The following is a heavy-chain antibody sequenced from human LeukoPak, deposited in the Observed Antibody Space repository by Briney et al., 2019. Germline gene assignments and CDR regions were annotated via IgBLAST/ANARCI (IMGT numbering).Heavy chain of an antibody. D-gene: IGHD3-22*01. J-gene: IGHJ4*02. Sequence: GGSLRLSCVASGFTFSNSWMHWVRQAPGKGLEWVSAISGSGGSTYYADSVKGRFTISRDNSKNTLYLQMNSLRAEDTAVYYCAKLLYYYDSSQPYWGQGTLVTVSS. CDR1: GFTFSNSW. CDR3: AKLLYYYDSSQPY. V-gene: IGHV3-23*01. CDR2: ISGSGGST.